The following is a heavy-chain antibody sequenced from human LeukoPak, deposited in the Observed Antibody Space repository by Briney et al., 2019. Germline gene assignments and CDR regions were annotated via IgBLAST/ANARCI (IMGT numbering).Heavy chain of an antibody. CDR2: INSDGSST. V-gene: IGHV3-74*01. D-gene: IGHD1-26*01. Sequence: GGSLRLSCAASGFTFSSDWMHWVCQVPGEGRVWISRINSDGSSTAYADSVKGRFTISRDNAKNTLYLQMNSLRVEDTAVYYCGRALGSPLDYWGQGTLVTVSS. CDR3: GRALGSPLDY. CDR1: GFTFSSDW. J-gene: IGHJ4*02.